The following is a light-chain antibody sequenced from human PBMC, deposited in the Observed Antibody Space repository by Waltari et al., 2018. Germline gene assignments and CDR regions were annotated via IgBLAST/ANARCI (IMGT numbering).Light chain of an antibody. CDR3: QTADMSGTYNYF. CDR2: KDS. Sequence: SYELTQPPSVSVSAGQTARITCSGDALPKQYAYWYQQKPGQAPVVVIYKDSERPSGISGRFSGSSAGTTVTLTISGVQAEDEADYDCQTADMSGTYNYFFGTGTKVTVL. J-gene: IGLJ1*01. CDR1: ALPKQY. V-gene: IGLV3-25*03.